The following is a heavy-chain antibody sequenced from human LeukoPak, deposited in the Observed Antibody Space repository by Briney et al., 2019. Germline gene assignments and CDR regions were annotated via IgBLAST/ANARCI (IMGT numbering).Heavy chain of an antibody. V-gene: IGHV4-59*12. CDR1: GGSISSYY. CDR3: ARGPLLDYDGGGYYYFDY. Sequence: PSETLSLTCTVSGGSISSYYWSWIRQPPGKGLEWIGYISFTGSTNYNPSLKSRVTISVDTSKNQFSLTLSSVTAADTAVYYCARGPLLDYDGGGYYYFDYWGQGTLVTVSS. CDR2: ISFTGST. D-gene: IGHD3-22*01. J-gene: IGHJ4*02.